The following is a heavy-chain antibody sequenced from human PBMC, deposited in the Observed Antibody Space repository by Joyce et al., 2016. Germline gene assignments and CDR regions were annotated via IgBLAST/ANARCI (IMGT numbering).Heavy chain of an antibody. Sequence: QLQLQESGSGLVKPSQTLSLTCAVSGASVSSGGYSWSWIRQPPGKGLEWIGYIYHNGSTYYNPSLKSRVTISVDRSKNQFSLKLASVTAADTAVYYCASGSNFKGRSFFDYWGQGALVTVSS. D-gene: IGHD3-10*01. CDR3: ASGSNFKGRSFFDY. CDR2: IYHNGST. V-gene: IGHV4-30-2*01. CDR1: GASVSSGGYS. J-gene: IGHJ4*02.